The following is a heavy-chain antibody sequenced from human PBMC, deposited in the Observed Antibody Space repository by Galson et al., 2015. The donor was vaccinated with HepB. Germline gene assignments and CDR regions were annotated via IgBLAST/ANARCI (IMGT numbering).Heavy chain of an antibody. J-gene: IGHJ4*02. Sequence: ETLSLTCAVYGGSFSGYYWSWIRQPPGKGLEWIGEINHSGSTNYNPSLKSRVTISVDASKNQFSLKLSSVTAADTAVYYCARGNLDYHYFDYWGQGTLVTVSS. CDR2: INHSGST. D-gene: IGHD4-11*01. V-gene: IGHV4-34*01. CDR1: GGSFSGYY. CDR3: ARGNLDYHYFDY.